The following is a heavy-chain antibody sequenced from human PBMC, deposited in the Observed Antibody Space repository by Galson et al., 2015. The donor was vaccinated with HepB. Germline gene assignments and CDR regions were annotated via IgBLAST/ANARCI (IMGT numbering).Heavy chain of an antibody. V-gene: IGHV1-46*01. CDR2: INPSGGST. J-gene: IGHJ6*02. CDR3: ASPSRPVYSGYDPYYYYGMDV. D-gene: IGHD5-12*01. CDR1: GYTFTSYY. Sequence: SVKVSCKASGYTFTSYYMHWVRQAPGQGLEWMGIINPSGGSTSYAQKFQGRVTMTRDTSTSTVYMELSSLGSEDTAVYYCASPSRPVYSGYDPYYYYGMDVWGQGTTVTVSS.